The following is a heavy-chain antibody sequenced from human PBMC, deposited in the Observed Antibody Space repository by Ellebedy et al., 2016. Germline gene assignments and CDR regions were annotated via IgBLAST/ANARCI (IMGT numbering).Heavy chain of an antibody. CDR3: TRSVGELLFDY. CDR1: GFTFGDYA. J-gene: IGHJ4*02. Sequence: GGSLRLSCTASGFTFGDYAMSWFRQAPGKGLEWVGFIRSKAYGGTTEYAASVKGRFTISRDDSKSIAYLQMNSLKTEDTAVYYCTRSVGELLFDYWGQGTLVTVSS. CDR2: IRSKAYGGTT. D-gene: IGHD1-26*01. V-gene: IGHV3-49*03.